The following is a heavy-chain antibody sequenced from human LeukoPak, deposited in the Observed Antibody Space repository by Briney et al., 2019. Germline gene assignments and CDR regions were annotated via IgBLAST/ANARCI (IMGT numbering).Heavy chain of an antibody. CDR3: AKDTSAWWYHRAYMNV. Sequence: GGSLRLSCAASGFTFSDYAMSWVRQAPGGGLEWVSAISGSGDKTFHADSVKGRFTTSRDNSKNTLSLQMSSLRVEDSAVYFCAKDTSAWWYHRAYMNVWGTGTTVTVSS. D-gene: IGHD2-15*01. CDR1: GFTFSDYA. CDR2: ISGSGDKT. V-gene: IGHV3-23*01. J-gene: IGHJ6*03.